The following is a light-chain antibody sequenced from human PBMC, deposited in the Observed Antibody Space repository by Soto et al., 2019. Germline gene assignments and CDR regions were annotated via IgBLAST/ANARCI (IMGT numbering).Light chain of an antibody. CDR2: LESSGNY. J-gene: IGLJ1*01. CDR1: SGHTSYI. V-gene: IGLV4-60*02. Sequence: QPVLTQSSSASASLGSSVKLTCTLSSGHTSYIIAWRQQQPGKAPRYLMKLESSGNYHKGCGVPDRFSGSNSGADRYLTISNLQFEDEADYYCETWDSNTRVFGTGTKLTVL. CDR3: ETWDSNTRV.